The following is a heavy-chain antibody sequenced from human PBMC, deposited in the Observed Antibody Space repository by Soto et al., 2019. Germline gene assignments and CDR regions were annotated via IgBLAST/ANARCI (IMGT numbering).Heavy chain of an antibody. CDR3: ARVSYSNYWFSDY. D-gene: IGHD4-4*01. J-gene: IGHJ4*02. CDR2: ISAYNGKT. Sequence: QVQLVQSGAEVKKPGASVKVSCKASGYTFTTYGISWVGQAPGQGVECMGWISAYNGKTNYAQKLQGRVTMTADTSTSTAYMELRSLRSDATAVYYCARVSYSNYWFSDYWGQGTLVTVSS. CDR1: GYTFTTYG. V-gene: IGHV1-18*01.